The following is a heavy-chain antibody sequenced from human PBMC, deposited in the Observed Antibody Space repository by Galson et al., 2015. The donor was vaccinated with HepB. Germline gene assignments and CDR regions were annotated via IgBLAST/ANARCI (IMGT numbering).Heavy chain of an antibody. Sequence: SLRLSCAASGFTFSSYSMNWVRQAPGKGLEWVSSISSSSSYIYYADSVEGRFTISRDNAKNSLYLQMNSLRAEDTAVYYCARDWDFGDGMDVWGQATTVTVSS. V-gene: IGHV3-21*01. D-gene: IGHD3-3*01. CDR3: ARDWDFGDGMDV. CDR1: GFTFSSYS. CDR2: ISSSSSYI. J-gene: IGHJ6*02.